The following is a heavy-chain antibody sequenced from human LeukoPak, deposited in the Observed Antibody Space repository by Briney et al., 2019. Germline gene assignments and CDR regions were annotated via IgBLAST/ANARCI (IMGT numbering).Heavy chain of an antibody. Sequence: ASVKVSCKASGYTFTGYYMHWVRQAPGQGLEWMGWINPNSGGTNYAQKFQGRVTMTRDTSISTAYMELSRLRSDDTAVYYCARDIELRYFDWLPTAHYYYGMDVWGQGTTVTVSS. V-gene: IGHV1-2*02. J-gene: IGHJ6*02. CDR2: INPNSGGT. CDR1: GYTFTGYY. CDR3: ARDIELRYFDWLPTAHYYYGMDV. D-gene: IGHD3-9*01.